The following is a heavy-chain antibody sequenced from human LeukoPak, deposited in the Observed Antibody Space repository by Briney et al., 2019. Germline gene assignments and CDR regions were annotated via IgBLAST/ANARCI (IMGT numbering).Heavy chain of an antibody. Sequence: SVKVSCKVSGYTLTELSMHWGRQAPGKGLEWMGGFDSEDGETIYAQKFQGRVTMTEDTSTDTAYMELSSLRSEDTAVYYCATGIDTDYDYWGQGTLVTVSS. J-gene: IGHJ4*02. CDR2: FDSEDGET. CDR3: ATGIDTDYDY. D-gene: IGHD2-2*02. CDR1: GYTLTELS. V-gene: IGHV1-24*01.